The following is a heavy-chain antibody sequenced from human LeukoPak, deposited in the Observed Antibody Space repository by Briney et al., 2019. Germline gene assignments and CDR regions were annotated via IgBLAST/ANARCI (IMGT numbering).Heavy chain of an antibody. V-gene: IGHV1-2*02. CDR3: ARVKWELLSYFDY. Sequence: GASVKVSCKASGYAFTGYYMHWVRQAPGQGLEWMGWINPNSGDTNYAQKFQGRVTMTRDTSISTAYMELRSLRSDDTAVYYCARVKWELLSYFDYWGQGTLVTVSS. CDR1: GYAFTGYY. CDR2: INPNSGDT. J-gene: IGHJ4*02. D-gene: IGHD1-26*01.